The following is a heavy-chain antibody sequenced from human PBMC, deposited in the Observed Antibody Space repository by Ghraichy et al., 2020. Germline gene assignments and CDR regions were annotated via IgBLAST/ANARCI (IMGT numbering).Heavy chain of an antibody. V-gene: IGHV3-7*01. CDR2: IKKDGSTQ. CDR1: GFTFSTYW. Sequence: GESLNISCAASGFTFSTYWMGWVRQVPGKGLEWVANIKKDGSTQYYVDSVKGRFTISRDNAKNSLYLQMNGLRAEDTALYYCARHGVWSFNYWGQGTLVTVSS. D-gene: IGHD2-8*02. CDR3: ARHGVWSFNY. J-gene: IGHJ4*02.